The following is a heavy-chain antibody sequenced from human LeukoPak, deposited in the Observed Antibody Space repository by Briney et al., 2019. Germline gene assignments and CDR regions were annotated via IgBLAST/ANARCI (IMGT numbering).Heavy chain of an antibody. CDR1: GGSISSGGYS. D-gene: IGHD6-13*01. V-gene: IGHV4-30-2*01. CDR2: IYHSGST. CDR3: ARGLAAAAGPEH. Sequence: SQTLFLTCAVSGGSISSGGYSWSWIRQPPGKGLEWIGYIYHSGSTYYNPSLKSRVTISVDRSKNQFSLKLSSVTAADTAVYYCARGLAAAAGPEHWGQGTLVTVSS. J-gene: IGHJ1*01.